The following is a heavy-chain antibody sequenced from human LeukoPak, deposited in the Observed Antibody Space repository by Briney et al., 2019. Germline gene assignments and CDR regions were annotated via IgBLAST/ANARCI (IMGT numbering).Heavy chain of an antibody. CDR3: ARGKHIVVVTAPNWFDS. Sequence: GASVKVSCKASGYTFTSYYMHWVRQAPGQGLEWMGIINPSGGSTSYAQKFQGRVTMTRDTSTSTVYMELSSLRSEDTAVYYCARGKHIVVVTAPNWFDSWGQGTLVTVSS. CDR1: GYTFTSYY. D-gene: IGHD2-21*02. V-gene: IGHV1-46*01. CDR2: INPSGGST. J-gene: IGHJ5*01.